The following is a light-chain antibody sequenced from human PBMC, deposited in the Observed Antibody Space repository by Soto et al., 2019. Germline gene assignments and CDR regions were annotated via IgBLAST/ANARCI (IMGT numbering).Light chain of an antibody. Sequence: VLTQSPGTLSLSPGERATLSCRASQSVTSTYLAWYQQKPSQAPRLLIYGASSRATGVPDRFSGSGSGTDFTLTISRLEPEDFAVYFCHHYASTFGQGPRWRSN. CDR3: HHYAST. CDR1: QSVTSTY. J-gene: IGKJ1*01. V-gene: IGKV3-20*01. CDR2: GAS.